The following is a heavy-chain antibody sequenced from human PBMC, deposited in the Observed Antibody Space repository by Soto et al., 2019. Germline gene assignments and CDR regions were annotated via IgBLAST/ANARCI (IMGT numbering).Heavy chain of an antibody. Sequence: ASVKVSCKASGFTFTSSAVQWVRQARGQRLEWIGWIVVGSGNTNYAQKFQERVTITRDMSTSTAYMELSSLRSEDTAVYYCAGGSAAAHQFWFDPWGQGTLVTVSS. CDR1: GFTFTSSA. V-gene: IGHV1-58*01. CDR3: AGGSAAAHQFWFDP. CDR2: IVVGSGNT. J-gene: IGHJ5*02. D-gene: IGHD6-13*01.